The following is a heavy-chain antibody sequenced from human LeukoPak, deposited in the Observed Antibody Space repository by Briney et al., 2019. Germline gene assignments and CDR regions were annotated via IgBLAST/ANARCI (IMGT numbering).Heavy chain of an antibody. CDR2: INSDGSST. J-gene: IGHJ4*02. V-gene: IGHV3-74*01. CDR3: ANRDYGDYEAIDY. CDR1: GFTFSSYW. Sequence: PGGSLRLSCAASGFTFSSYWMHWVRQAPGKGLVWVSRINSDGSSTSYADSVKGRFTISRDNAKNTLYLQMNSLRAEDTAVYYCANRDYGDYEAIDYWGQGTLVTVSS. D-gene: IGHD4-17*01.